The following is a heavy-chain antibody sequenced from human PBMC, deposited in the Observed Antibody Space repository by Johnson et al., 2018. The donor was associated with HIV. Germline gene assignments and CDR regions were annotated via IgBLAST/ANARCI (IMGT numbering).Heavy chain of an antibody. CDR3: AGAPVVYYDSSGYHDVFDI. CDR2: ISPDGNNK. D-gene: IGHD3-22*01. V-gene: IGHV3-30*03. Sequence: VQLVESGGGLVQPGGSLRLSCAASGFTFSSYWMSWVRQAPGKGLEWVAVISPDGNNKNSADSVKGRFTTSRDNPKNTLYLQMNSLRAEDTAVYYCAGAPVVYYDSSGYHDVFDIWGQGTMVTVSS. J-gene: IGHJ3*02. CDR1: GFTFSSYW.